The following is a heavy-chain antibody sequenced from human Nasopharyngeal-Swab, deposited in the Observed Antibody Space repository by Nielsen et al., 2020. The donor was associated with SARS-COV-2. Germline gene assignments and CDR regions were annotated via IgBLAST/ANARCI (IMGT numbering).Heavy chain of an antibody. CDR1: GYDFTTYW. Sequence: GGSLRLSCKASGYDFTTYWIAWVRQMTGEGLEWMGTIYPANSETAYSPSFQGQVTISADRSVTTAYLQWSGLKASDSAVYYCARHPRNYYGGNVYRDDTFDLWGQGTMVTVSS. CDR2: IYPANSET. D-gene: IGHD3-22*01. V-gene: IGHV5-51*01. CDR3: ARHPRNYYGGNVYRDDTFDL. J-gene: IGHJ3*01.